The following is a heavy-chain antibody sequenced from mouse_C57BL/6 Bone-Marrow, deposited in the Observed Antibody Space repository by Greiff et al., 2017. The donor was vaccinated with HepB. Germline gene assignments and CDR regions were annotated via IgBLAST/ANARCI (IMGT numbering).Heavy chain of an antibody. CDR1: GFTFSDYY. V-gene: IGHV5-12*01. CDR2: ISNGGGST. J-gene: IGHJ2*01. CDR3: ARHTRYFDY. Sequence: EVKLVESVGGLVQPGGSLKLSCAASGFTFSDYYMYWVRQTPEKRLEWVAYISNGGGSTYYPDTVKGRFTISRDNAKNSLYLQMSRLKSEDTAMYYCARHTRYFDYWGQGTTLTVSS.